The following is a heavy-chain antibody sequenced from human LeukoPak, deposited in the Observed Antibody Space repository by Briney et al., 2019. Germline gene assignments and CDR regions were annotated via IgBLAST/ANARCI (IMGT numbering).Heavy chain of an antibody. CDR2: IIPIFGTT. CDR1: GGTFTTYA. V-gene: IGHV1-69*05. D-gene: IGHD2-15*01. CDR3: AGSASEHFES. J-gene: IGHJ4*02. Sequence: ASVKVSCKASGGTFTTYAITWVRQAPGQGLEWMGSIIPIFGTTNYAQKFQGRVTIITDESTSTTYMELNSLRSDDTAVYYCAGSASEHFESWGQGTLVTVSS.